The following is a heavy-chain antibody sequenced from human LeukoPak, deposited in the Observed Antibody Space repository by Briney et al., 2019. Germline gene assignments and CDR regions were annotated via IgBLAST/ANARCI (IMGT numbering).Heavy chain of an antibody. Sequence: SQTLSLTCAISGDSLSSNSAAWHWIRQSPSRGLEWLGRTYYKSQWHHEYAPSVESRITITPDTAKNQFSLQLNSVTPEDTAVYYCARALASYYYDSSGKDAFDVWGQGTMVTVSS. CDR2: TYYKSQWHH. CDR1: GDSLSSNSAA. D-gene: IGHD3-22*01. J-gene: IGHJ3*01. CDR3: ARALASYYYDSSGKDAFDV. V-gene: IGHV6-1*01.